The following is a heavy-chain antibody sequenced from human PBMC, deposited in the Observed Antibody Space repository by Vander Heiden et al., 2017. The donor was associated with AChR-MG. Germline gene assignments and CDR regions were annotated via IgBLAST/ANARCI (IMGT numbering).Heavy chain of an antibody. Sequence: EVQLLESGGGLVQPGGSLRPPCSPSGFTFRNSAMSWVRQAPGKGLEWVSHLTGSGTSTDYADSVKGRFTISRDNSKNTLYLQMNSLRVEDTAMYYCARGSGTLDYWGQGTLVTVSS. CDR2: LTGSGTST. J-gene: IGHJ4*02. CDR3: ARGSGTLDY. CDR1: GFTFRNSA. D-gene: IGHD1-1*01. V-gene: IGHV3-23*01.